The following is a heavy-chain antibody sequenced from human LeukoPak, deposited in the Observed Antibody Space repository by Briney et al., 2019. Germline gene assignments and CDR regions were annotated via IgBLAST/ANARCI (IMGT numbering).Heavy chain of an antibody. D-gene: IGHD3-10*01. Sequence: ASVKVSCKASRYTFTGYYMHWVRQAPGQGLEWMGRINPNSGGTNYAQKFQGRVTMTRDTSISTAYMELSRLRSDDTAVYYCARANYYGSGSYYRGIDYWGQGTLVTVSS. CDR2: INPNSGGT. CDR1: RYTFTGYY. V-gene: IGHV1-2*06. J-gene: IGHJ4*02. CDR3: ARANYYGSGSYYRGIDY.